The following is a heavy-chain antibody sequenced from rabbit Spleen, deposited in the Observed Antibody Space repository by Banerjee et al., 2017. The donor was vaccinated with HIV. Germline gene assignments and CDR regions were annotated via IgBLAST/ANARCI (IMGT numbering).Heavy chain of an antibody. D-gene: IGHD7-1*01. Sequence: QSLEESGGDLVKPGASLTLTCTASGFSFSSSYDMCWVRQAPGKGLEWIACIYTGDGSTYYASWAKGRITISKTSSTTVTLQLTSLTAADTATYFCAREDYSDYNGYKLWGPGTLVTVS. CDR2: IYTGDGST. CDR3: AREDYSDYNGYKL. J-gene: IGHJ4*01. CDR1: GFSFSSSYD. V-gene: IGHV1S40*01.